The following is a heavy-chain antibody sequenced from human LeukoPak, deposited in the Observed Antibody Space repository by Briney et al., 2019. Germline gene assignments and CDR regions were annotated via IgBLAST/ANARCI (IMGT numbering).Heavy chain of an antibody. CDR2: IHSGGST. CDR1: GFTISTNY. J-gene: IGHJ4*02. V-gene: IGHV3-53*01. D-gene: IGHD2-2*01. Sequence: PGGSLRLSCAASGFTISTNYMSWVRQAPGKGREWVAFIHSGGSTYYADSVKGRFTISRDNSKNTLYLQMNSLRVEDTAVYYCARDPPVCSTSCLDYWGQGTLVTVSS. CDR3: ARDPPVCSTSCLDY.